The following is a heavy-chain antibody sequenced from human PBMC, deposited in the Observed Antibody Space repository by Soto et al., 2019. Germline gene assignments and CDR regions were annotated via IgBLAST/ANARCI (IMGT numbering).Heavy chain of an antibody. D-gene: IGHD3-22*01. CDR3: ARGRTVRNYADDSSDYFYFFDY. V-gene: IGHV4-59*01. Sequence: ETLSLTCTVSGDSISTFYWGWMRQSPGKELEWIGYVYYTGSTNYNPSLKSRVTISVDRSKNQFSLKLTSANAADTAVYYCARGRTVRNYADDSSDYFYFFDYWGQGTQVTVSS. CDR2: VYYTGST. CDR1: GDSISTFY. J-gene: IGHJ4*02.